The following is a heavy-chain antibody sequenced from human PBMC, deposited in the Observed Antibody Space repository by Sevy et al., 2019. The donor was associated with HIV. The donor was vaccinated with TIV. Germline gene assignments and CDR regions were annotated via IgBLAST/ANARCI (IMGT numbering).Heavy chain of an antibody. CDR2: LSFGCGEI. D-gene: IGHD2-8*01. J-gene: IGHJ4*02. V-gene: IGHV3-23*01. Sequence: GGSLRLSCAASGFTFSNYAMSWVRQAPGKGLEWVSTLSFGCGEINYADSVKGRFTISRDNSKSWVYLQMNNLRPEDTAVYYCAREGCTKPHDYWGQGTLVTVSS. CDR3: AREGCTKPHDY. CDR1: GFTFSNYA.